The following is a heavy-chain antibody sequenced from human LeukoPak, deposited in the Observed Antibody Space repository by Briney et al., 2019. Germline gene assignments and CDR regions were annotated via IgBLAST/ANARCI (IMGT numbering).Heavy chain of an antibody. D-gene: IGHD3-22*01. CDR3: ARGCRYDSSGLAGPARWFDP. CDR1: GFTFSSYS. J-gene: IGHJ5*02. Sequence: GSLRLFCAASGFTFSSYSMNWDRQAPGKGLEWVSSISSSSSYIYYADSVKGRFTISRDNAKNSLYLQMNSLRAEDTAVYYCARGCRYDSSGLAGPARWFDPWGQGTLVTVSS. CDR2: ISSSSSYI. V-gene: IGHV3-21*01.